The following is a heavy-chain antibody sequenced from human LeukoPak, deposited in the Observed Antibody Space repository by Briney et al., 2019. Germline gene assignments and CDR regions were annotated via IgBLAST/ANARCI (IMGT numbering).Heavy chain of an antibody. V-gene: IGHV3-23*01. Sequence: GGSLRLSCAASGFTFTRYAMTWVRQAPGKGLEWVSTISDTGGFTFYADSVKGRLTISRDNSKNTLYLQMNSLRADDTAVYYCANAPTGTYRFDYWGQGTLVTVSS. CDR3: ANAPTGTYRFDY. J-gene: IGHJ4*02. D-gene: IGHD4-17*01. CDR1: GFTFTRYA. CDR2: ISDTGGFT.